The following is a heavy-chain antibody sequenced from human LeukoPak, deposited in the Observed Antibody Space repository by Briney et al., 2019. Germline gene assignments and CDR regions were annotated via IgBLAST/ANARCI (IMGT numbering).Heavy chain of an antibody. CDR1: GGSFSSCDYY. CDR3: ARGSTSLAGFDY. CDR2: IYYSGST. V-gene: IGHV4-30-4*01. Sequence: SETLSLTCTVSGGSFSSCDYYWGWIPQPPGKVLEWIGYIYYSGSTYYNPSLKSRVTISVDTSKNQFSLKLSSVTAADTAVYYCARGSTSLAGFDYWGQGTLVTVSS. D-gene: IGHD2-2*01. J-gene: IGHJ4*02.